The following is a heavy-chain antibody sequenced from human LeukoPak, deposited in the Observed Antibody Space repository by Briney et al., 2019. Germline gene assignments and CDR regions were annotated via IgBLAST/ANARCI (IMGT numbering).Heavy chain of an antibody. CDR2: IYTSGST. Sequence: SETLSLTCTVSGGSISSSSYYWGWIRQPAGKGLEWIGRIYTSGSTNYNPSLKSRVTISVDTSKNQFSLKLSSVTAADTAVYYCARDREGYSSGWYPDSYYYYYMDVWGKGTTVTISS. D-gene: IGHD6-19*01. V-gene: IGHV4-61*02. CDR1: GGSISSSSYY. CDR3: ARDREGYSSGWYPDSYYYYYMDV. J-gene: IGHJ6*03.